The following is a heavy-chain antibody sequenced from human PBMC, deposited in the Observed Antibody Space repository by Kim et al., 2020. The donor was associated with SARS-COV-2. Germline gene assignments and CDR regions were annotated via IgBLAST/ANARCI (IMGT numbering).Heavy chain of an antibody. CDR2: ISYDGSNK. V-gene: IGHV3-30*18. D-gene: IGHD3-22*01. J-gene: IGHJ4*02. Sequence: GGSLRLSCAASGFTFSSYGMHWVRQAPGKGLEWVAVISYDGSNKYYADSVKGRFTISRDNSKNTLYLQMNSLRAEDTAVYYCAKPNYYDSSGSFNLDYWGQGTLVTVSS. CDR3: AKPNYYDSSGSFNLDY. CDR1: GFTFSSYG.